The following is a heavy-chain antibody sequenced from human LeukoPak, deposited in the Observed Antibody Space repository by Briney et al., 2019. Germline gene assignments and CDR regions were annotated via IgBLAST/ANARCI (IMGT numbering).Heavy chain of an antibody. CDR2: IYHSGST. D-gene: IGHD3-10*01. CDR1: GGSISSGGYS. V-gene: IGHV4-30-2*01. J-gene: IGHJ6*02. Sequence: SETLSLTCAVSGGSISSGGYSWSWIRQPPGKGLEWIGYIYHSGSTYYNPSLKSRVTISVDRSKNQFSLKLSSVTAADTAVYYCARDRHYYGPGSSALDGMDVWGQGTTVTASS. CDR3: ARDRHYYGPGSSALDGMDV.